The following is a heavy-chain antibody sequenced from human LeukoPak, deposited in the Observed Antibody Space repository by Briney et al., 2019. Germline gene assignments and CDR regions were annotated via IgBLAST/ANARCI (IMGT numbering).Heavy chain of an antibody. CDR3: ARGLRGGIAVAVIRSPISAGKGFDY. D-gene: IGHD6-19*01. CDR2: IYYSGST. CDR1: GGSISSYY. J-gene: IGHJ4*02. V-gene: IGHV4-59*12. Sequence: KPSETLSLTCTVSGGSISSYYWSWIRQPPGKGLEWIGYIYYSGSTNYNPSLKSRVTISVDTSKNQFSLKLSSVTAADTAVYYCARGLRGGIAVAVIRSPISAGKGFDYWGQGTLVTVSS.